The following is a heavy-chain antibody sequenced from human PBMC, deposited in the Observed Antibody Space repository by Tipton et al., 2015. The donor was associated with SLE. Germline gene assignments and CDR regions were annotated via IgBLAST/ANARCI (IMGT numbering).Heavy chain of an antibody. V-gene: IGHV1-8*01. CDR2: MNPNSGNT. CDR1: GYTFTSYD. J-gene: IGHJ1*01. D-gene: IGHD3-16*01. Sequence: QSGPEVKKPGASVKVSCKASGYTFTSYDINWVRQATGQGLEWMGWMNPNSGNTGYAQKFQGRVTMTRNTSISTAYMELSSLRSEDTAVYYCARGLSYYDSVWGSSYFQHWGQATLVTVSS. CDR3: ARGLSYYDSVWGSSYFQH.